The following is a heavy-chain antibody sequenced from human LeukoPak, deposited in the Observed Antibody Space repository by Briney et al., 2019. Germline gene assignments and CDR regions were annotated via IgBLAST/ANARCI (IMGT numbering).Heavy chain of an antibody. J-gene: IGHJ4*02. Sequence: GGSLRLSCAASGFTFSRYWMHWVRQAPGKGLVWVSRINNDGNSATYADSVKGRFTISRDNSKNTLYLQMNSLRAEDTAVYYCAKGARIAAAGSGGQDYWGQGTLVTVSS. CDR2: INNDGNSA. CDR3: AKGARIAAAGSGGQDY. CDR1: GFTFSRYW. V-gene: IGHV3-74*01. D-gene: IGHD6-13*01.